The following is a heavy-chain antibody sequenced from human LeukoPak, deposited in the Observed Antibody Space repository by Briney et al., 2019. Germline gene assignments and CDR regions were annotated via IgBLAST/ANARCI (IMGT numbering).Heavy chain of an antibody. CDR1: GGTFSSYA. D-gene: IGHD3-3*01. CDR2: IIPIFGTA. Sequence: SVKVSCKASGGTFSSYAISWVRQAPGQGLEWMGGIIPIFGTANYAQKFQGRVTITADESTSTAYMELSSLRSEDTAVYYCATEVLRFLEWLGGYETKNYYYYMDVWGKGTTVTVSS. J-gene: IGHJ6*03. CDR3: ATEVLRFLEWLGGYETKNYYYYMDV. V-gene: IGHV1-69*13.